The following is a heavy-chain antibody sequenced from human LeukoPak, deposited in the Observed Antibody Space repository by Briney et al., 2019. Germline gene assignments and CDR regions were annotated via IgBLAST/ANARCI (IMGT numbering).Heavy chain of an antibody. CDR2: IIPIFGTA. Sequence: SVKVSCKASGGTFSSYAISWVRQAPGQGLEWMGGIIPIFGTANYAQKFQGRVTITADESTSTAYMELSSLRSEDTAGYYCARDQGKYDYGDYSYYYYYYMDVWGKGTTVTISS. V-gene: IGHV1-69*13. J-gene: IGHJ6*03. D-gene: IGHD4-17*01. CDR3: ARDQGKYDYGDYSYYYYYYMDV. CDR1: GGTFSSYA.